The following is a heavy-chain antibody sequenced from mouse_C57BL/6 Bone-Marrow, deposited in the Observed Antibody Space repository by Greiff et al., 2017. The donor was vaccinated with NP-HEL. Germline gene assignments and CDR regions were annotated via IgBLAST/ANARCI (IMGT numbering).Heavy chain of an antibody. V-gene: IGHV1-15*01. CDR3: TRPIYYYGSSYRFAY. Sequence: QVQLQQSGAELVRPGASVTLSCKASGYTFTDYEMHWVQQTPVHGLEWIGAIDPETGGTAYNQKFKGKAILTADKSSSTAYMELRSLTSEDSAVYYCTRPIYYYGSSYRFAYWGQGTLVTVSA. J-gene: IGHJ3*01. CDR2: IDPETGGT. CDR1: GYTFTDYE. D-gene: IGHD1-1*01.